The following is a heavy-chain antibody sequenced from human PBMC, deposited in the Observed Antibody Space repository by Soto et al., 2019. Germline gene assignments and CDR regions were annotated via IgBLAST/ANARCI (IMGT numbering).Heavy chain of an antibody. CDR1: GGSISSGDYY. D-gene: IGHD3-3*01. J-gene: IGHJ4*02. CDR2: IYYSGST. CDR3: ARTDFWSGYAYFDY. V-gene: IGHV4-30-4*01. Sequence: PSETLSLTCTVSGGSISSGDYYWSWIRQPPGKGLEWIGYIYYSGSTYYNPSLKSRVTISVDTSKNQFSLKLSSVTAADTAVYYCARTDFWSGYAYFDYWGQGTLVTVSS.